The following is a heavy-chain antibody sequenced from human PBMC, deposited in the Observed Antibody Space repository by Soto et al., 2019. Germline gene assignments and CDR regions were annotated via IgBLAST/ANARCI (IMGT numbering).Heavy chain of an antibody. D-gene: IGHD3-22*01. CDR1: GYTFTSYG. Sequence: ASVKVSCKASGYTFTSYGISWVRQAPGQGLEWMGWISAYNGNTNYAQKLQGRVTMTTDTSTSTAYMELRSLRSDDTAVYYCARDDYYDSSGYYQPNYYYYGMDVWGQGTTVTV. CDR2: ISAYNGNT. CDR3: ARDDYYDSSGYYQPNYYYYGMDV. J-gene: IGHJ6*02. V-gene: IGHV1-18*01.